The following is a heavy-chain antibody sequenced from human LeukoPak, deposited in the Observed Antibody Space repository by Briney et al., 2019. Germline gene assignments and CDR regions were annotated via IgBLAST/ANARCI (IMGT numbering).Heavy chain of an antibody. CDR3: ARGRYCSGGSCILDY. Sequence: SETLSLTCAVYGGSFSGYYWSWIRQPPGKGLEWIGEINHGGTTNYNPSLKGRVTISLDTSNNQFSLKLSSVTAADTAVYYCARGRYCSGGSCILDYWGQGTLVTVSS. D-gene: IGHD2-15*01. CDR1: GGSFSGYY. CDR2: INHGGTT. V-gene: IGHV4-34*01. J-gene: IGHJ4*02.